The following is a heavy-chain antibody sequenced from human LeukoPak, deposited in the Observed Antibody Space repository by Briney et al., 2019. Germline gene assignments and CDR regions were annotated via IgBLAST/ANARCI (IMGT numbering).Heavy chain of an antibody. V-gene: IGHV3-53*01. CDR3: ARIAVAGTGVDY. J-gene: IGHJ4*02. CDR2: IYSGGIT. CDR1: GFTVSSNY. Sequence: PGGSLRLSCAASGFTVSSNYMSWVRQAPGKGLEWVSVIYSGGITYYADSVKGRFTISRDNSKNTLCLQMNSLRAENTAVYYCARIAVAGTGVDYWGQGTLVTVSS. D-gene: IGHD6-19*01.